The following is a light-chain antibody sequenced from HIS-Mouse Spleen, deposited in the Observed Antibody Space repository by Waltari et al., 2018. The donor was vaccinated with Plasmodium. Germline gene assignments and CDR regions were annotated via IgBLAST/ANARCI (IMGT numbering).Light chain of an antibody. J-gene: IGLJ3*02. CDR1: SSDVGGYTY. CDR2: DVS. V-gene: IGLV2-11*01. Sequence: QSALTPPRSVSGSPGQSVTISCTGTSSDVGGYTYVPWYQQHPGKAPKLMIYDVSKRPSGVPDRFSGSKSGNTASLTISGLQAEDEADYYCCSYAGSYTLVFGGGTKLTVL. CDR3: CSYAGSYTLV.